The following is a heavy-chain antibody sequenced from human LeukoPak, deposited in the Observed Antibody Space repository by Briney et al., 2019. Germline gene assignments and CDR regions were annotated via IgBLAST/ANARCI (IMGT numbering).Heavy chain of an antibody. Sequence: GGSLRLSCAGSGFIFSNYGMNWVRQAPGEGLEWIAGIGGTGLSIDYTASVKGRFTISRDNSRNTLYLQMNSLRSEDTAIYYCVKERMLWFGELSAFDVWGQGTVVTASS. D-gene: IGHD3-10*01. CDR3: VKERMLWFGELSAFDV. CDR2: IGGTGLSI. CDR1: GFIFSNYG. J-gene: IGHJ3*01. V-gene: IGHV3-23*01.